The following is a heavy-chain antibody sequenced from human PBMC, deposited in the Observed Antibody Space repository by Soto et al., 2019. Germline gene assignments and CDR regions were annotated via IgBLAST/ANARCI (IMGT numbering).Heavy chain of an antibody. CDR1: GGSIGSSDYY. Sequence: PSETLSLTCTVSGGSIGSSDYYWGWIRQPPEKGLEWIGNINYLGTTYYNPSLRSRVTISADMSKNQFSLKLNSVTAADTSVYYCAGMLVPDARLRGPDSWGEGTRVTVSS. J-gene: IGHJ4*02. CDR2: INYLGTT. V-gene: IGHV4-39*01. D-gene: IGHD2-21*02. CDR3: AGMLVPDARLRGPDS.